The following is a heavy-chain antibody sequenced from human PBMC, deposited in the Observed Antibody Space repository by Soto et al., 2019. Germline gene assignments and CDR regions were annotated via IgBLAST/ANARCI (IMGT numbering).Heavy chain of an antibody. CDR1: GGSISSGDYY. D-gene: IGHD2-15*01. Sequence: QVQLQESGPGLVKPSQTLSLTCTVSGGSISSGDYYWSWIRQPPGKGLEWIGYIYYSGSTYYNPSLKSHVPIPVDTSHNQFAQKLCPLMAADTSFYYCARARGGPVASRVNWVGPRGQGTLVTVSS. CDR2: IYYSGST. J-gene: IGHJ5*02. V-gene: IGHV4-30-4*01. CDR3: ARARGGPVASRVNWVGP.